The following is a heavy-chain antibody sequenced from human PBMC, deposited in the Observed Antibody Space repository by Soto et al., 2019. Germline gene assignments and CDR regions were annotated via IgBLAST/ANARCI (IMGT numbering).Heavy chain of an antibody. Sequence: QVQLQESGPGLVKPSETLSLTCTVSGASISSYYWSWIRQPPGKGLEWIGYIYYSGSTNYNPSLKSRVTITIDTSKTQFSLNLNSVTAADTAVYYCARHGGCSGRSCYLRWFDPWGQGTLVTVSS. CDR2: IYYSGST. CDR1: GASISSYY. J-gene: IGHJ5*02. CDR3: ARHGGCSGRSCYLRWFDP. D-gene: IGHD2-15*01. V-gene: IGHV4-59*08.